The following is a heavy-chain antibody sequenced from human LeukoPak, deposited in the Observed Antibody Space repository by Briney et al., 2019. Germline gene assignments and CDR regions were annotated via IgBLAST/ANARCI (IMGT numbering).Heavy chain of an antibody. Sequence: GGSLRLSCAASGFSVSSSYMSWVRQAPGEGLECVSVISRSGSTYYADSVKGRFTISRDNSKNTLYLQMNSLRAEDTAVYYCARDCGGDSDYWGQGTLVTVSS. CDR1: GFSVSSSY. V-gene: IGHV3-66*01. J-gene: IGHJ4*02. D-gene: IGHD4-17*01. CDR3: ARDCGGDSDY. CDR2: ISRSGST.